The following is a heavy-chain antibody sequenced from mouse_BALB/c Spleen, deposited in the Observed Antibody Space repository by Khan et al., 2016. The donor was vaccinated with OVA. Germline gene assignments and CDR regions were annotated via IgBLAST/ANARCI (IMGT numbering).Heavy chain of an antibody. V-gene: IGHV1S81*02. CDR2: IIPSNGGT. Sequence: QVQLQQSGAELVKPGASVTLSCKASGYTFTSYFMYWVKQRSGQGLEWIGEIIPSNGGTNFNEKFKSKANMTVDKSSSPAFMQLSSLTSEDQATFHCTRSCSARATLWFTSWGQGTLFTVSA. CDR1: GYTFTSYF. CDR3: TRSCSARATLWFTS. J-gene: IGHJ3*01. D-gene: IGHD3-1*01.